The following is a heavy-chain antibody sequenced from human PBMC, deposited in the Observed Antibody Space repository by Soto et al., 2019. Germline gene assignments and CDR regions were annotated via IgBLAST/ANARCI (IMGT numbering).Heavy chain of an antibody. CDR1: GYPFTHHG. Sequence: QVQLVQSGAEVKKPGASVKVSCKTSGYPFTHHGISWVRQAPGQGPEWMGWISPFNGNTNYAQTLQGRITLTTDKXTXXVYMQLRSLTSHDTAVYYCARDQSFDRKYYYGIDFRGQGTTVTVAS. J-gene: IGHJ6*02. CDR3: ARDQSFDRKYYYGIDF. CDR2: ISPFNGNT. V-gene: IGHV1-18*01.